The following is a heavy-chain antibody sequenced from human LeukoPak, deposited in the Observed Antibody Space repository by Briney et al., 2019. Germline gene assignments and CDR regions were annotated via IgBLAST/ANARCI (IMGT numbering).Heavy chain of an antibody. CDR1: GGTFSSYA. CDR3: ARAGGEDYDILTGYRIFDY. V-gene: IGHV1-69*06. J-gene: IGHJ4*02. Sequence: SVKVSCKASGGTFSSYAISWVRQAPGQGLEWMGGIIPIFGTANYAQKFQGRVTITADKSTSTAYMELSSLRSDDTAVYYCARAGGEDYDILTGYRIFDYWGQGTLVTVSS. CDR2: IIPIFGTA. D-gene: IGHD3-9*01.